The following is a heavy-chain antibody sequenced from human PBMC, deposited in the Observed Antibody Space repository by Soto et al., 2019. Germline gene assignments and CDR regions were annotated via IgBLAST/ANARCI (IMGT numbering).Heavy chain of an antibody. CDR3: ARGRFLAGAFDI. CDR2: IGTAGDT. CDR1: GFTFSSYD. Sequence: GGSLRLSCAASGFTFSSYDVHWVRQATGKGLEWVSAIGTAGDTYYPGSVKGRFTISRENAKNSLYLQMNSLRAGDTAVYYCARGRFLAGAFDIWGQGTMVTVSS. V-gene: IGHV3-13*01. J-gene: IGHJ3*02. D-gene: IGHD3-3*01.